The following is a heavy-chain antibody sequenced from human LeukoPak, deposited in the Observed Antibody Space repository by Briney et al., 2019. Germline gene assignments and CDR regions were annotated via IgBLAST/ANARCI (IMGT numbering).Heavy chain of an antibody. CDR1: GYTFTSNG. Sequence: GASVKVSCKASGYTFTSNGISWVRQAPGQGLEWMGWISAYNGNTNYAQKLQGRVTMTTDTSTSTAYMELRSLRSDDTAVYYCARDPGSYDYVRSPFAYWGQGTLVTVSS. CDR2: ISAYNGNT. D-gene: IGHD3-16*01. J-gene: IGHJ4*02. CDR3: ARDPGSYDYVRSPFAY. V-gene: IGHV1-18*01.